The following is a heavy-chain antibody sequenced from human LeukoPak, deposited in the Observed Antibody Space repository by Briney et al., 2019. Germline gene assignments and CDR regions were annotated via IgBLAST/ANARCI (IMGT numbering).Heavy chain of an antibody. D-gene: IGHD2-21*02. CDR2: IYYSGST. CDR1: GGSISSYY. J-gene: IGHJ4*02. CDR3: AGSYCGGDCYPTVDY. Sequence: PSETLSLTCTVSGGSISSYYWSWIRQPPGKGLEWIGYIYYSGSTNYNPSLKSRVTISVDTSKNQFSLKLSSVTAADTAVYYCAGSYCGGDCYPTVDYWGQGTLVTVSS. V-gene: IGHV4-59*01.